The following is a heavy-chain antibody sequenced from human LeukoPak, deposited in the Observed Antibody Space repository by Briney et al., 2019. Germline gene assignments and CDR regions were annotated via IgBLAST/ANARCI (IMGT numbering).Heavy chain of an antibody. D-gene: IGHD3-3*01. CDR1: GFTFSSYA. J-gene: IGHJ4*02. CDR2: ISGSGGST. CDR3: APDFWSGYSDPFDY. V-gene: IGHV3-23*01. Sequence: GGSLRLSCAASGFTFSSYAMSWVRQAPGKGLEWVSAISGSGGSTYYADSVKGRFTISSDNSKNTLYLQMNSLRAEDTAVYYCAPDFWSGYSDPFDYWGQGTLVTVSS.